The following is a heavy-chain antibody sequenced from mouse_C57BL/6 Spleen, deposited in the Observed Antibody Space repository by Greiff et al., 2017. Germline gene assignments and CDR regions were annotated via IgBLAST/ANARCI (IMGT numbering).Heavy chain of an antibody. CDR2: IDPSDSYT. CDR3: ARGTNQGFDY. D-gene: IGHD2-14*01. J-gene: IGHJ2*01. V-gene: IGHV1-69*01. Sequence: VQLQQPGAELVMPGASVKLSCKASGYTFTSYWMHWVKQRPGQGLEWIGEIDPSDSYTNYNQKFKGKSTLTVDKSSSPAYMQLSSLTSEDSAVYYCARGTNQGFDYWGQGTTLTVSS. CDR1: GYTFTSYW.